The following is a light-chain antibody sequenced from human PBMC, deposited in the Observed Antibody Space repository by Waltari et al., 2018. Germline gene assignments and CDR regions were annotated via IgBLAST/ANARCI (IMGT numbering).Light chain of an antibody. J-gene: IGKJ2*01. CDR2: GAS. CDR1: QSVSSN. Sequence: EIVMTQSPATLSVSPGERATLSCRASQSVSSNLAWYQQKPGQAPRLLLYGASTRATGIPARFSGSGSGTEFTLTISSMQSEDFAVYYCQQYNNWPLTFGLGTKLEIK. CDR3: QQYNNWPLT. V-gene: IGKV3-15*01.